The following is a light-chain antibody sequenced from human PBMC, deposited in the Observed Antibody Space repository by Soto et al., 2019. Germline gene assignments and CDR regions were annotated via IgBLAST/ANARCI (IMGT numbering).Light chain of an antibody. J-gene: IGLJ1*01. CDR3: SSYAGSNNLYV. CDR1: SSDVGGYNY. Sequence: QSVLTQPPSASGSPGQSVTISCTGTSSDVGGYNYVSWYQQHPGKAPKLMIYEVSKRPSGVPDRFSGSKSGNTASLTVSGLQAEDEADYYCSSYAGSNNLYVFVTGTKVTVL. CDR2: EVS. V-gene: IGLV2-8*01.